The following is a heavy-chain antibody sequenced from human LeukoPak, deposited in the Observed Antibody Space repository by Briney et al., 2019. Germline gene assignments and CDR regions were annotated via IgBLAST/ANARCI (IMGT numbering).Heavy chain of an antibody. J-gene: IGHJ4*02. Sequence: PSETLSLTCTVSGGSISSSSYYWGWIRQPPGKGLEWIGSIYYSGSTYYNPSLKSRVTISVDTSKNQFSLKPSSVTAADTAVYYCASMSPRDIVVVPAWYWGQGTLVTVSS. CDR2: IYYSGST. D-gene: IGHD2-2*01. CDR1: GGSISSSSYY. V-gene: IGHV4-39*01. CDR3: ASMSPRDIVVVPAWY.